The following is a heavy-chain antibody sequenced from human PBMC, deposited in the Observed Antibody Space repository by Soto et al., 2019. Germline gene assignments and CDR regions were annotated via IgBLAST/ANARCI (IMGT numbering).Heavy chain of an antibody. V-gene: IGHV4-31*03. CDR2: IYYSGST. D-gene: IGHD2-21*01. Sequence: QVQLQESGPGLVKPSQTLSLTCTVSGGSISSGGYYWSWIRQHPGKGLEWIGYIYYSGSTYYNPSPQSRVPISVDTPKNQFSLQLRSVPAADTAVYYCARDPGGEGWSAPWGPGTLVTVSS. CDR3: ARDPGGEGWSAP. J-gene: IGHJ5*02. CDR1: GGSISSGGYY.